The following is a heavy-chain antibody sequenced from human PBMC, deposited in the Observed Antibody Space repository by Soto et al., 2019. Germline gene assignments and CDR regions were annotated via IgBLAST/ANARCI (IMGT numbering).Heavy chain of an antibody. V-gene: IGHV3-30-3*01. CDR1: GFTFRSFA. D-gene: IGHD1-7*01. Sequence: GGPLRPPWAAVGFTFRSFAMHWVLQAPGKGLEWVAVISYDGSNKYYADSVKGRFTISRDNSKNTLYLQMNSLRAEDTAVYYCARDQVNWNYYYYYGMDIWGQGTTVTVSS. CDR3: ARDQVNWNYYYYYGMDI. CDR2: ISYDGSNK. J-gene: IGHJ6*02.